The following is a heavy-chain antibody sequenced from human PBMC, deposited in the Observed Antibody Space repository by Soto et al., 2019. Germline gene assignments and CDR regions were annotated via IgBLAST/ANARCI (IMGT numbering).Heavy chain of an antibody. CDR1: GGSLSSSSFH. CDR3: ARRERAAGTDWWFDP. Sequence: SETLSLTCTVSGGSLSSSSFHWGWLRKPPGKGLEWIGSIYYSGSTYYSPSLKSRVTISVDTSKNQFSLKLSSVTAADTAVYYCARRERAAGTDWWFDPWGQGTLVTVSS. V-gene: IGHV4-39*01. D-gene: IGHD6-13*01. CDR2: IYYSGST. J-gene: IGHJ5*02.